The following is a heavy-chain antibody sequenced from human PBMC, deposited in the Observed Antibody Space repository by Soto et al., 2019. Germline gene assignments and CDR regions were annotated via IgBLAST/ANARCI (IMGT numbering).Heavy chain of an antibody. Sequence: PSQTLSLTCAISGDSVSSNSAAWNWIRQSPSRGLEWLGRTYYRSKWYNDYAVSVKSRITINPDTSKNQFSLQLNSVTPEDTAVYYCARGNRRYCSSTSGYTAHYYYYGMDVWGQGTTVTVAS. D-gene: IGHD2-2*02. CDR2: TYYRSKWYN. V-gene: IGHV6-1*01. CDR1: GDSVSSNSAA. J-gene: IGHJ6*02. CDR3: ARGNRRYCSSTSGYTAHYYYYGMDV.